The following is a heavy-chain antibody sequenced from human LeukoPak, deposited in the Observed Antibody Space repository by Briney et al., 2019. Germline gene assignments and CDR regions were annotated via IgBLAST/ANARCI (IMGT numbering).Heavy chain of an antibody. V-gene: IGHV3-74*01. Sequence: PGGSLRLSCAASGFTFSSYWMHWVRQAPGKGLVWVSRINSDGSSTSYADSVKGRFTISRDNAKNTLYLQMNSLRAEDTAVYYCAREVITMIEEDAFDIWGQGTMVTVSS. CDR3: AREVITMIEEDAFDI. J-gene: IGHJ3*02. CDR2: INSDGSST. CDR1: GFTFSSYW. D-gene: IGHD3-22*01.